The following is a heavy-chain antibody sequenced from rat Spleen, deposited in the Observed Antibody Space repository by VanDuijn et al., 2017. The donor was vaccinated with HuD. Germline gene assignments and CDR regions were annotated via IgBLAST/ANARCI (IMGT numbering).Heavy chain of an antibody. CDR1: GFTFSYYA. CDR3: ARVHTMGINGYYFDY. D-gene: IGHD1-9*01. V-gene: IGHV5S23*01. J-gene: IGHJ2*01. Sequence: EVQLVESGGGLVQPGRSLKLSCAGSGFTFSYYAMAWVRQAPTKGLEWVASISTGGGNTYYRDSVKGRFTISRDNAKNTLYLQMDSLRSEDTATYYCARVHTMGINGYYFDYWGQGVMVTVSS. CDR2: ISTGGGNT.